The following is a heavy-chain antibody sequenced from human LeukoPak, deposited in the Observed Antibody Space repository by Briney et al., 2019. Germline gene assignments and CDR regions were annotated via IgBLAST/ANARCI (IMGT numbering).Heavy chain of an antibody. CDR2: ISRSGGYT. D-gene: IGHD3-22*01. CDR3: ARDDSSSGYYF. Sequence: PAGPLRLSCSASGFSLHSYLMTWVRPAPGKGLEGVSYISRSGGYTNYEDSVKGRFTMSRDNAKNLMYLQMNSRRAEDTAVYYCARDDSSSGYYFWGQGTLVTVSS. V-gene: IGHV3-11*05. CDR1: GFSLHSYL. J-gene: IGHJ4*02.